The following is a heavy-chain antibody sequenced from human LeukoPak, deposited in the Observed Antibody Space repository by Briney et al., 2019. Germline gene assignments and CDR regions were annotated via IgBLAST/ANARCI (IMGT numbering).Heavy chain of an antibody. CDR3: ARGDYDFWSALGL. CDR2: MNPNSGNT. V-gene: IGHV1-8*02. J-gene: IGHJ4*02. CDR1: GYTFTSYY. D-gene: IGHD3-3*01. Sequence: ASVKVSCKASGYTFTSYYMHWVRQATGQGLEWMGWMNPNSGNTGYAQKFQGRVTITRNTSISTAYMELSSLRSEDTAVYYCARGDYDFWSALGLWGQGTLVTVSS.